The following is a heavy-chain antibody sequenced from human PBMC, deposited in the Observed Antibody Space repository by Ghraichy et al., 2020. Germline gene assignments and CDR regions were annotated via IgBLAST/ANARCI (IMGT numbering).Heavy chain of an antibody. J-gene: IGHJ4*02. V-gene: IGHV1/OR15-1*04. D-gene: IGHD2-8*02. CDR2: IHPRTGGT. Sequence: ASVKVSCKPSGYIFTDFFMHWVRQAPGRGLEWLGRIHPRTGGTNFAQRFQGRVSLTRDMSIRTLYLELTSLTSDDTATYYCTRRSGTGAQYPFDYWGQGTLVSVSS. CDR3: TRRSGTGAQYPFDY. CDR1: GYIFTDFF.